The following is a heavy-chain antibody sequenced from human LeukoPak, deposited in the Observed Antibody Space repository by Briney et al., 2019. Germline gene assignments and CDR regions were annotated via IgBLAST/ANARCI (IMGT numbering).Heavy chain of an antibody. CDR2: ISGSGGST. CDR3: TTSGYYYGSGSYRTIDY. CDR1: GFTFSSYA. D-gene: IGHD3-10*01. J-gene: IGHJ4*02. V-gene: IGHV3-23*01. Sequence: GGSLRLSCAASGFTFSSYAMSWVRQAPGKGLEWVSAISGSGGSTYYADSVKGRFTISRDNSKNTLYLQMNSLRAEDTAVYYCTTSGYYYGSGSYRTIDYWGQGTLVTVSS.